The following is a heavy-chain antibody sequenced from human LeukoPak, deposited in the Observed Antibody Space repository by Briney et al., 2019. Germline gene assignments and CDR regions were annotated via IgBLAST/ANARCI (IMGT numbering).Heavy chain of an antibody. CDR1: GYSFTSYW. J-gene: IGHJ5*02. CDR2: IYPGDSDT. D-gene: IGHD5-12*01. Sequence: GESLKISCKGSGYSFTSYWIGWVRQMPGRGLEWMGIIYPGDSDTRYSPSFQGQVTISADKSISTAYLQWSSLKASDTAMYYCARRGWGGYDTNWFDPWGQGTLVTVSS. V-gene: IGHV5-51*01. CDR3: ARRGWGGYDTNWFDP.